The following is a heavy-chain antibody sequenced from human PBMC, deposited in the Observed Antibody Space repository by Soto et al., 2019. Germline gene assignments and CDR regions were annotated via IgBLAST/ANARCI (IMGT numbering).Heavy chain of an antibody. CDR3: ARVTGEWLRLPVGY. Sequence: GASVKVSCKASGYTFSGYYIHWVRQAPGQGLEWMGWINPNSGGTNYAQKFQGRVTMTRDTSISTAYMELSRLRSDDTAVYYCARVTGEWLRLPVGYWGQGTLVTLSS. CDR1: GYTFSGYY. V-gene: IGHV1-2*02. CDR2: INPNSGGT. J-gene: IGHJ4*02. D-gene: IGHD5-12*01.